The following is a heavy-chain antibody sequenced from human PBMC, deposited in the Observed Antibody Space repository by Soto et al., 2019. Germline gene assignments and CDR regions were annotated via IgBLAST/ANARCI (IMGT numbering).Heavy chain of an antibody. CDR2: INHSGST. D-gene: IGHD6-13*01. V-gene: IGHV4-34*01. J-gene: IGHJ4*02. CDR3: ARGQGIAAAGPPDY. Sequence: SETLSLTCAVYGGSFSGYYWSWIRQPPGKGLEWIGEINHSGSTNYNPSLKSRVTISVDTSKNQFSLKLSSVTAADTAVYYCARGQGIAAAGPPDYWGQGTLVTV. CDR1: GGSFSGYY.